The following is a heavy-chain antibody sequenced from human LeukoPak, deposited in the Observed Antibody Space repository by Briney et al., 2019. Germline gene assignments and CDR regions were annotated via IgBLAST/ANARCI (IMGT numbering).Heavy chain of an antibody. Sequence: GGSLRLSCAASGFTFSSYAMSWVRQAPGKGLEWVSVITRSGGTYYADSVKGRFTISRDNSKNILYLQMNSLRAEDTAVYYCASSSIGLTIGYYYYYMDVWGKGTTVTVSS. CDR1: GFTFSSYA. D-gene: IGHD3-3*01. CDR3: ASSSIGLTIGYYYYYMDV. CDR2: ITRSGGT. J-gene: IGHJ6*03. V-gene: IGHV3-23*01.